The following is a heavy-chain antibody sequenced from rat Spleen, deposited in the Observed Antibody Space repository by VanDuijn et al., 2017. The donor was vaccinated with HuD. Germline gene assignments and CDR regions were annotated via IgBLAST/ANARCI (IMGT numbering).Heavy chain of an antibody. Sequence: EVQLQESGPGLVKPSQSLSLTCSVTGHSIASSYRWNWIRKFPGNKLEWMGYINSAGSTNCNPSLKSRISISRDTSKNQFFLQVNSVTTEDTATYYCARSDGTHYYLPFIYWGQGTLVTVSS. V-gene: IGHV3-3*01. J-gene: IGHJ3*01. CDR2: INSAGST. CDR1: GHSIASSYR. D-gene: IGHD1-12*02. CDR3: ARSDGTHYYLPFIY.